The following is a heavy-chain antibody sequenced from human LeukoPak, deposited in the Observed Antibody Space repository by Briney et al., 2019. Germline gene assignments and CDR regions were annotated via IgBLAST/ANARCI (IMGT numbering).Heavy chain of an antibody. V-gene: IGHV3-23*01. CDR2: ISGSGGST. CDR3: AKDEYYYDSSGYYFNDY. J-gene: IGHJ4*02. Sequence: HAGGSLRLSCAASGFTVSSNYMSWVRQAPGKGLEWVSAISGSGGSTYYADSVKGRFTISRDNSKNTLYLQMNSLRAEDTAVYYCAKDEYYYDSSGYYFNDYWGQGTLVTVSS. CDR1: GFTVSSNY. D-gene: IGHD3-22*01.